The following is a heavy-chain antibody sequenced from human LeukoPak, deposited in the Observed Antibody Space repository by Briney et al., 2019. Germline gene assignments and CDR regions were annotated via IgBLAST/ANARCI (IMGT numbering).Heavy chain of an antibody. CDR3: ARDQGRGYSYGFYYFDS. J-gene: IGHJ4*02. D-gene: IGHD5-18*01. Sequence: ASVKVSCKASGYTFTSYGISWVRQAPGQGLEWMGWINPNSGGTNYAQKFQGRVTMTRDTSISTAYMELSRLRSDDTAVYYCARDQGRGYSYGFYYFDSWGQGTLVTVSS. CDR2: INPNSGGT. V-gene: IGHV1-2*02. CDR1: GYTFTSYG.